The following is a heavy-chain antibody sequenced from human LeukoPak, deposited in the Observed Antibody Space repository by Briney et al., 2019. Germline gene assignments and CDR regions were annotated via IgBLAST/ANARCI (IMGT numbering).Heavy chain of an antibody. CDR3: ARGQWFRAF. V-gene: IGHV4-34*01. J-gene: IGHJ4*02. Sequence: SETLSLTCAVYGGSFSGYYWTWVRQPPGKGLEWIGEIHYSGSATYNPSLKSRVTISVDTSKNQFSLKMNSVTAADTAVYYCARGQWFRAFWGRGTPVTVSS. CDR2: IHYSGSA. D-gene: IGHD3-10*01. CDR1: GGSFSGYY.